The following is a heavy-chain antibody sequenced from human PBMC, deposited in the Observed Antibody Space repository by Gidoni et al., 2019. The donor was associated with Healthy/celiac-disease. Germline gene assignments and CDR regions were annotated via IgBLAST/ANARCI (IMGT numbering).Heavy chain of an antibody. CDR2: ISSSSSYI. D-gene: IGHD2-21*02. Sequence: EVQLVESGGGLVKPGGSLRLSCAASGFTFSSYSMNWVRQAPGKGLEWVSSISSSSSYIYYADSVKGRFTISRDNAKNSLYLQMNSLRAEDTAVYYCARGTYCGGDCSLRSPDYYYGMDVWGQGTTVTVSS. CDR3: ARGTYCGGDCSLRSPDYYYGMDV. CDR1: GFTFSSYS. V-gene: IGHV3-21*01. J-gene: IGHJ6*02.